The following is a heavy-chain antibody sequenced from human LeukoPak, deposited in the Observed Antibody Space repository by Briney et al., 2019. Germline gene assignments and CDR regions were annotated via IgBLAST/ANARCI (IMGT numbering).Heavy chain of an antibody. V-gene: IGHV6-1*01. J-gene: IGHJ4*02. Sequence: SQTLSLTCAISGDSVPSNSAAWNWIRQSPSRGLEWLGRTYYRSKWYNDYAVSVKSRITINPDTSKNQFSLQLNSVTPEDTAVYYCARGYCSSTSCYEATFDYWGQGTLVTVSS. D-gene: IGHD2-2*01. CDR1: GDSVPSNSAA. CDR3: ARGYCSSTSCYEATFDY. CDR2: TYYRSKWYN.